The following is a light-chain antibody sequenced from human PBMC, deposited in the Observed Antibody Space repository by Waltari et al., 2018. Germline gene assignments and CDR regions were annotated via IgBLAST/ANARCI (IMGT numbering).Light chain of an antibody. CDR2: GAP. V-gene: IGKV1-16*01. Sequence: DIQMTQTPTSLSASVGDRVTITCRASQDISNYLAWFQQIPGRAPKSLIYGAPRVLSGVPSRFTGGRSGTEFTLTITSLQPDDFATYYCQEYQSFPFTFGPGTTVDVK. J-gene: IGKJ3*01. CDR3: QEYQSFPFT. CDR1: QDISNY.